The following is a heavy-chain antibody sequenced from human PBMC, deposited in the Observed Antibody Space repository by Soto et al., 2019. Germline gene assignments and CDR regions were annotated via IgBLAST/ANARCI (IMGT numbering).Heavy chain of an antibody. CDR2: IYPGDPDT. CDR3: ARHTDYCSGGSCYYGMDV. V-gene: IGHV5-51*01. Sequence: PGESLKISCKGSGYSFTSYWIGWVRQMPGKGLEWMGIIYPGDPDTRYSPSFQGQVTISADKSISTAYLQWSSLKASDTAMYYCARHTDYCSGGSCYYGMDVWGQGTTVTVSS. J-gene: IGHJ6*02. CDR1: GYSFTSYW. D-gene: IGHD2-15*01.